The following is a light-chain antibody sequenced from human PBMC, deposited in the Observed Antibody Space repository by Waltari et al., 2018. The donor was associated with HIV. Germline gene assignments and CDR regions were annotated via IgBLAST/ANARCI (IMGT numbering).Light chain of an antibody. V-gene: IGLV2-11*01. CDR1: SSDVGGYNY. J-gene: IGLJ3*02. Sequence: QSALTQPRSVSGYPGQSVTISCTGTSSDVGGYNYVSWYQRNPGKAPKFIIYDVTKRPSGVPDRFSGSKSGNTASLTISGLQAEDEADYYCCSYAGNYPVLFGGGTKLTVL. CDR3: CSYAGNYPVL. CDR2: DVT.